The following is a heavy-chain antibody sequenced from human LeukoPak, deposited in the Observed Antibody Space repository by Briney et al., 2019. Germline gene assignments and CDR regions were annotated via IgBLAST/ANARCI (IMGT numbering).Heavy chain of an antibody. CDR3: ARSVSWGLLGRDDAFDI. J-gene: IGHJ3*02. Sequence: PSETLSLTCTVSGDSISSASYYWGWIRQPPGKGLEWIGSVYASGSTNYNPSLKSRVTTSVDTSKKQFSLKLRSVTAADTAVYYCARSVSWGLLGRDDAFDIWGQGTMVTVSS. CDR2: VYASGST. V-gene: IGHV4-39*07. D-gene: IGHD2-21*01. CDR1: GDSISSASYY.